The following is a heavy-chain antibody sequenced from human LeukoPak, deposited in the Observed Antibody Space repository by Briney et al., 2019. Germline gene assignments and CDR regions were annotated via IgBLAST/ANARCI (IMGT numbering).Heavy chain of an antibody. CDR2: LKGTGQK. CDR3: AKAIWVSTADAVL. V-gene: IGHV3-23*01. CDR1: GVTFSRYV. J-gene: IGHJ4*02. D-gene: IGHD2-15*01. Sequence: GGSLRHSCAASGVTFSRYVMRGGRETPEGGGEGVVSLKGTGQKFYADSVKGRFTLSRDDSRNTFYLQLNNLTVDDTAVYYCAKAIWVSTADAVLWGQGTVVTVSS.